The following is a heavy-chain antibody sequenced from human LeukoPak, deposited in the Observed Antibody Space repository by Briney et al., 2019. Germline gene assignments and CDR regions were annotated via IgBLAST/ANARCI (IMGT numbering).Heavy chain of an antibody. Sequence: GGSLRLSCAASGFTFSSYSMNWVRQAPGKGLEWVSSISSSSSYIYYADSVKGRFTISRDNAKNSLYLQMNSLRAEDTAVYYCARDRGDYYDSSGYWGAFDIWGQGTMVTVSS. V-gene: IGHV3-21*01. CDR1: GFTFSSYS. D-gene: IGHD3-22*01. CDR3: ARDRGDYYDSSGYWGAFDI. CDR2: ISSSSSYI. J-gene: IGHJ3*02.